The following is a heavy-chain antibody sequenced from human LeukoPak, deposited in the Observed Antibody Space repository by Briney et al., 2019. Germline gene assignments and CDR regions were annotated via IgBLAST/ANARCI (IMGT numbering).Heavy chain of an antibody. CDR3: ALPQGDTAMVLDYYFDY. CDR2: ISGSGGST. CDR1: GFIFTNYA. J-gene: IGHJ4*02. D-gene: IGHD5-18*01. Sequence: PGGSLRLSCAASGFIFTNYAMSWVRQAPGKGLEWVSAISGSGGSTYYADSVKGRFTISRDNSKNTLYLQMNSLRAEDTAVYYCALPQGDTAMVLDYYFDYWGQGTLVTVSS. V-gene: IGHV3-23*01.